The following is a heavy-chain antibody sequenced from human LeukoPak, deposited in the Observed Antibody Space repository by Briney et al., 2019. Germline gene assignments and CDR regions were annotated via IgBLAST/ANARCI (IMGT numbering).Heavy chain of an antibody. CDR3: AREYCSGGRCQYYFDY. Sequence: GGSLRLSCAASGFTFSSYAIHWVRQAPGKGLEYVSGISSDGGSPFHVNSVKGRFTISRDNSKDTLYLQMGSLRAEDMAVYYCAREYCSGGRCQYYFDYWGQGTLVTVSS. J-gene: IGHJ4*02. CDR2: ISSDGGSP. D-gene: IGHD2-15*01. V-gene: IGHV3-64*01. CDR1: GFTFSSYA.